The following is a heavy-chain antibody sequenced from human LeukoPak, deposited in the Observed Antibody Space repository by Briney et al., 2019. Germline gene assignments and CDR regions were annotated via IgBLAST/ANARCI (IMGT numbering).Heavy chain of an antibody. J-gene: IGHJ3*02. V-gene: IGHV3-33*01. CDR1: GFTFSSYG. CDR3: ARVLRLERPNYDAFDI. Sequence: GGSLRLSCAASGFTFSSYGMHWVRQAPGKGLEWVAVIWYDGSNKYYADSVKGRFTISRDNSKNTLYLQMNSLRAEDTAVYYCARVLRLERPNYDAFDIWGQGTMVTVSS. D-gene: IGHD1-1*01. CDR2: IWYDGSNK.